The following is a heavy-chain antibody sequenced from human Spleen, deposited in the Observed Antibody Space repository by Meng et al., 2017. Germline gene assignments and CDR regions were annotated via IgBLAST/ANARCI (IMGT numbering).Heavy chain of an antibody. CDR3: ARGSVAGTGY. V-gene: IGHV1-8*01. J-gene: IGHJ4*02. CDR1: GYTFTNYG. CDR2: MNPNSGNT. D-gene: IGHD6-19*01. Sequence: QVQRVTSGAGVKKPGASVKVSCKAAGYTFTNYGVNWVRQAPGQGLEWMGWMNPNSGNTGYAQKFQGRVTMTRNTSISTAYMELSSLRSEDTAVYYCARGSVAGTGYWGQGTLVTVSS.